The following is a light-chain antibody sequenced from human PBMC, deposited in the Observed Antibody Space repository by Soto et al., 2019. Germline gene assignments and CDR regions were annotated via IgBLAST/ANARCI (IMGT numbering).Light chain of an antibody. CDR2: GAS. CDR3: QQYHNWYT. CDR1: QSVGNS. V-gene: IGKV3-15*01. Sequence: EIVMTQSPATLSVSPGETATLSCRASQSVGNSVAWYQQKPDQAPRLLIYGASSRTTGIPVKFNGTGSGTEFTLTIRSLQSEDFAVYYCQQYHNWYTFGQGTKLGIE. J-gene: IGKJ2*01.